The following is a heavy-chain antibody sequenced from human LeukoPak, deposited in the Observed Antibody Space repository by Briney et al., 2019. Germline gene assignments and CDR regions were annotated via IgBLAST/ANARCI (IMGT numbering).Heavy chain of an antibody. CDR2: IHYSETT. J-gene: IGHJ4*02. Sequence: SETLSLTCTVSGGSISSSNYYWGWIRQPPGKGLEWIASIHYSETTYYNPSLKSRVTISVDTSKNHFSLKLSSVTAADTAVYYCARGPTYQPIDYWGQGTLVTVSS. CDR1: GGSISSSNYY. CDR3: ARGPTYQPIDY. D-gene: IGHD2-2*01. V-gene: IGHV4-39*02.